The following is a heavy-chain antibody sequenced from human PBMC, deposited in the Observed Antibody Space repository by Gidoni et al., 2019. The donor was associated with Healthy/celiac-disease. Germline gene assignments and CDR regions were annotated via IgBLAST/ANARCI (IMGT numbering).Heavy chain of an antibody. V-gene: IGHV3-48*03. CDR1: GFTFRSYG. CDR2: ISSSGSTI. J-gene: IGHJ1*01. Sequence: EVQLVESGGGLVQPGGSLRLSCAASGFTFRSYGMNWVRQAPGKGLEWVSYISSSGSTIYYADSVKGRFTISRDNAKNSLYLQMNSLRAEDTAVYYCARDDEAVAGTLGYFQHWGQGTLVTVSS. D-gene: IGHD6-19*01. CDR3: ARDDEAVAGTLGYFQH.